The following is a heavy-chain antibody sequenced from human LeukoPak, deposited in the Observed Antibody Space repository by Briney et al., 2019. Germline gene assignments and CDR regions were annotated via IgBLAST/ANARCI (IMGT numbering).Heavy chain of an antibody. D-gene: IGHD2-8*01. V-gene: IGHV3-30-3*01. Sequence: GGSLRLSCSASGFTFSSYAMHWVRQAPGKGLEWVAVISYDGSNKYYADSVKGRFTISRDNAKNTLYLQMNSLRAEDTAVYYCARDFYLIDCTSGVCYSGNWFDPWGQGTLVTVSS. J-gene: IGHJ5*02. CDR1: GFTFSSYA. CDR2: ISYDGSNK. CDR3: ARDFYLIDCTSGVCYSGNWFDP.